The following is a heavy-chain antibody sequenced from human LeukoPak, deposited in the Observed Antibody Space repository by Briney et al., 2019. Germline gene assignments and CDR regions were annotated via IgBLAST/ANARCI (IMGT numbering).Heavy chain of an antibody. CDR1: EYTFTSYY. CDR2: INPSGGST. J-gene: IGHJ3*02. D-gene: IGHD2-15*01. CDR3: ARGTLGYCSGGSCPHHDTFDI. V-gene: IGHV1-46*01. Sequence: GASVKVSCKASEYTFTSYYMHWVRQAPGQGLEWMGIINPSGGSTSYAQKFQGRVTVTRDMSTSTVYMELSSLRSEDTAVYYCARGTLGYCSGGSCPHHDTFDIWGQGTMVTVSS.